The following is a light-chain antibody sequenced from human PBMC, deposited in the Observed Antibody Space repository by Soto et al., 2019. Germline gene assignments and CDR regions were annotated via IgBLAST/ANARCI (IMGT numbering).Light chain of an antibody. CDR3: CSYVGSNTLYV. CDR2: DAT. V-gene: IGLV2-11*01. Sequence: QSALTQPRSVSGSPGQSLTISCSGSSSDIGDYDYVSWYQQHPGKAPTLLIYDATKRPSGVPDRFSGSKSGDTASLTISGLQAGDEGNYYCCSYVGSNTLYVFGTGTKLTVL. J-gene: IGLJ1*01. CDR1: SSDIGDYDY.